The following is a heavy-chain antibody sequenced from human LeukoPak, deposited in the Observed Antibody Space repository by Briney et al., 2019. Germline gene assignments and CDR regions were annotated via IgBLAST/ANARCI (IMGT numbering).Heavy chain of an antibody. V-gene: IGHV3-21*01. CDR1: GFTFSSYG. CDR3: ARDANHLLDY. Sequence: SGGSLRLSCAASGFTFSSYGMNWVRQAPGKGLEWVSSISSSSSYIYYADSVKGRFTISRDNAKNSLYLQMNSLRAEDTAVYYCARDANHLLDYWGQGTLVTVSS. CDR2: ISSSSSYI. J-gene: IGHJ4*02. D-gene: IGHD1-14*01.